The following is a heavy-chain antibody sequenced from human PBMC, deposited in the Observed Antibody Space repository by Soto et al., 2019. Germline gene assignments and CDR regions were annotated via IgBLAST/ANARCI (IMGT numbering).Heavy chain of an antibody. V-gene: IGHV3-15*07. D-gene: IGHD2-15*01. CDR3: TTGSVEGI. J-gene: IGHJ6*02. Sequence: EVQLVESAGGLVKPGGSLRLSCVASGFSFNEAWINWVRQAPGQGLEWVGRIKTSAGGGATNYAAPVQGRFNISRDDSTNTLYLHMNRLRTEDTAIYYCTTGSVEGIWGQGTTVIVSS. CDR2: IKTSAGGGAT. CDR1: GFSFNEAW.